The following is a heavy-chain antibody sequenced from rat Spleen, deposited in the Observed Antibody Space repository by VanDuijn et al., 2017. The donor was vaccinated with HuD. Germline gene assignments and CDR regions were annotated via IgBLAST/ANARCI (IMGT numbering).Heavy chain of an antibody. J-gene: IGHJ2*01. Sequence: EVQLVESGGGLVQPGRSLKLSCVASGFTFNKYWMTWIRQAPRKGLEWVASIINTGDSTYYPDSVKGRFTISRDNAKSTLYLQMDSLRSEDTATYYCARQWDYWGQGVMVTVSS. CDR1: GFTFNKYW. CDR3: ARQWDY. V-gene: IGHV5-31*01. CDR2: IINTGDST.